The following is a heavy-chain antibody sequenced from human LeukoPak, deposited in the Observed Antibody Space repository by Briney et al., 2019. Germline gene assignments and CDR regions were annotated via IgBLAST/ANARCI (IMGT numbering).Heavy chain of an antibody. V-gene: IGHV4-34*01. D-gene: IGHD1-26*01. CDR3: ARGGGSGTYPYYYYYFMDV. CDR2: INHSGSA. CDR1: GASSSGYF. Sequence: PSETLSLTCAVYGASSSGYFWTWIRQPPGKGLEWIGEINHSGSANYNPSLKSRVTISVDTSKNQFSLMLTSVTAADTAVYYCARGGGSGTYPYYYYYFMDVWGKGTTVTVSS. J-gene: IGHJ6*03.